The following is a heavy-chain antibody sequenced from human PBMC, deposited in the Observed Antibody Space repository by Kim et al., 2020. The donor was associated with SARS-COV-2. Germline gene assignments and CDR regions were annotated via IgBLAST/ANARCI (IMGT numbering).Heavy chain of an antibody. CDR2: IYWDDDK. V-gene: IGHV2-5*02. Sequence: SGPTLVKPTQTLTLTCTFSGFSLSTSGVGVGWIRQPPRKALEWLALIYWDDDKRYSPSLKSRLTITKDTSKNQVVLTMTNMDPVDTATYYCARRLLGQQLAYFDYWGQGTLVTVSS. D-gene: IGHD1-1*01. CDR3: ARRLLGQQLAYFDY. J-gene: IGHJ4*02. CDR1: GFSLSTSGVG.